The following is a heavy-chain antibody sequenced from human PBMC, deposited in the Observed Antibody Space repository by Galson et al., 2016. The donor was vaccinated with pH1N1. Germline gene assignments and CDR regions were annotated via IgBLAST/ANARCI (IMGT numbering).Heavy chain of an antibody. D-gene: IGHD5-12*01. V-gene: IGHV3-30*04. Sequence: SLRLSCAASGFNFDTFPLHWVRQAPGKGLEWVAVISSDGRETHYAESVKGRFTTSRDSSKNTLYFQLSSLRPEDTATYYCTREGLRGSFPDWGQGTLVTVSS. CDR3: TREGLRGSFPD. J-gene: IGHJ4*02. CDR2: ISSDGRET. CDR1: GFNFDTFP.